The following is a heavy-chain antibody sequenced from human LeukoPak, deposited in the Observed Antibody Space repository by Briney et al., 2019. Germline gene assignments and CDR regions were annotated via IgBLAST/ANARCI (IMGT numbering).Heavy chain of an antibody. Sequence: GGSLRLSCVVSGFTFSDFWISWVRQAPGKGLEWVANINRDGSDIYYVDSVKGRFTISRDNAKNSLYLHMNSLRAEDTAVYYCVTVLHTSMTTWAAFDTWGQGTMVTVSS. V-gene: IGHV3-7*01. CDR3: VTVLHTSMTTWAAFDT. CDR1: GFTFSDFW. J-gene: IGHJ3*02. CDR2: INRDGSDI. D-gene: IGHD5-18*01.